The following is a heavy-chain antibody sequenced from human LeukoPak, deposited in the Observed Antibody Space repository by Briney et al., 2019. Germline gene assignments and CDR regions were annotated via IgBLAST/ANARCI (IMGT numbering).Heavy chain of an antibody. J-gene: IGHJ4*02. Sequence: GGSLRLSCAASGFTFSCCGIHWVRQAPGKGLEWVTFIGSDGVNKFYTDSVKGRFTISRDNAKNSLHLQMNSLRAEDTAVYYCAREARERGGFDYWGQGALVTVSS. CDR3: AREARERGGFDY. CDR1: GFTFSCCG. V-gene: IGHV3-30*02. D-gene: IGHD5-24*01. CDR2: IGSDGVNK.